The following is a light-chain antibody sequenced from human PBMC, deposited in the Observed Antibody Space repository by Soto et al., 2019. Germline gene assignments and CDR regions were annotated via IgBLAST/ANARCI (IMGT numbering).Light chain of an antibody. CDR1: SSDVGGYNY. Sequence: QSALTQPPSASGSPGQSVAISCTGTSSDVGGYNYVSWYQQHPGKAPKLMIYEVNKRPSGVPDRFSGSKSGNTASLTVSGLQAEDEAEYYCSLYTTDSTYVFGTGTKLTVL. CDR2: EVN. J-gene: IGLJ1*01. CDR3: SLYTTDSTYV. V-gene: IGLV2-8*01.